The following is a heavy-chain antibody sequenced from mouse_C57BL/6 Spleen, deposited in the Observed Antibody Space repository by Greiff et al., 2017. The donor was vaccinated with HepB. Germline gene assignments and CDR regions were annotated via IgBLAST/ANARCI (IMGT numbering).Heavy chain of an antibody. CDR3: ARCPITTLTPYAMDY. D-gene: IGHD1-1*01. V-gene: IGHV5-17*01. J-gene: IGHJ4*01. Sequence: EVQLVESGGGLVKPGGSLKLSCAASGFTFSDYGMHWVRQAPEKGLEWVAYISSGSSTIYYADTVKGRFTISRDNAKNTLFLQMTSLRSEDTAMYYFARCPITTLTPYAMDYWGQGTSVTVSS. CDR2: ISSGSSTI. CDR1: GFTFSDYG.